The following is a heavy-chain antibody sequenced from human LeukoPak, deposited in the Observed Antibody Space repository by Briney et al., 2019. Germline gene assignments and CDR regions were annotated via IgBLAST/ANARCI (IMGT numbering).Heavy chain of an antibody. J-gene: IGHJ5*02. V-gene: IGHV3-23*01. CDR1: GFTFSNYA. CDR2: ISGSGGST. CDR3: AKGYNWFDP. Sequence: GGSLRLSCAASGFTFSNYAMSWVRQAPGKGLEWVSAISGSGGSTYYAPSAKGRLTISRDNSKNTPYLQMNSLRAEDTAVYYCAKGYNWFDPWGQGTLVTVSS.